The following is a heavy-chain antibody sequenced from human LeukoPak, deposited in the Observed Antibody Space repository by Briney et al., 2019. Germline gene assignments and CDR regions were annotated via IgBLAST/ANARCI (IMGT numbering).Heavy chain of an antibody. D-gene: IGHD4-17*01. CDR1: GYTFTSYY. CDR2: INPSGGST. Sequence: GASVKVSCKASGYTFTSYYMHWVRQAPGQGLEWMGIINPSGGSTSYAQKFQGRVTMTRDTSTSTDYMELSSLRSEDTAVYYCARGGRVMKHGDYVYPGDYWGQGTLVTVSS. V-gene: IGHV1-46*01. CDR3: ARGGRVMKHGDYVYPGDY. J-gene: IGHJ4*02.